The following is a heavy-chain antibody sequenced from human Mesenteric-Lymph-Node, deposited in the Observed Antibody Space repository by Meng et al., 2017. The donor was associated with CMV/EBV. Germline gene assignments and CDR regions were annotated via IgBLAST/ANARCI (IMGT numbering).Heavy chain of an antibody. CDR3: ARVDIVVVPAAALPTYYYYYGMDV. Sequence: GESLKISCAASGFTFSSYWMHWVRQAPGKGLVWVSRINSDGSSTSYADSVKGRFTISRDNAKNTLYLQMNSLRAEDTAVYYRARVDIVVVPAAALPTYYYYYGMDVWGQGTTVTVSS. D-gene: IGHD2-2*01. CDR2: INSDGSST. J-gene: IGHJ6*02. CDR1: GFTFSSYW. V-gene: IGHV3-74*01.